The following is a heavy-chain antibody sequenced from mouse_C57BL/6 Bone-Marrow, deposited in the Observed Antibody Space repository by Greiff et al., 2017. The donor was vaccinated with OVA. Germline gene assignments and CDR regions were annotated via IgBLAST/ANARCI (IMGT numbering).Heavy chain of an antibody. Sequence: QVQLQQSGAELVRPGASVTLSCKASGYTFTDYEMHWVKQTPVHGLEWIGAIDPETGGTAYNQKFKGKAILTADKSSSTAYMELRSLTSKDSAVYSCTRGYSNYYAMDNWGQGTSVTVSS. V-gene: IGHV1-15*01. CDR2: IDPETGGT. CDR3: TRGYSNYYAMDN. D-gene: IGHD2-5*01. CDR1: GYTFTDYE. J-gene: IGHJ4*01.